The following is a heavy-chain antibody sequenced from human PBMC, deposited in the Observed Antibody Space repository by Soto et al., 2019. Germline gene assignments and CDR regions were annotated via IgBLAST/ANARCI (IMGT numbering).Heavy chain of an antibody. CDR2: IYYSGST. D-gene: IGHD6-13*01. CDR1: GGSISSYY. Sequence: SETLSLTCTVSGGSISSYYWSWIRQPPGKGLEWIGYIYYSGSTNYNPSLKSRVTISVDTSKNQFSLKLSSVTAADTAVYYCARHKAAAGLKFDYWGQGTLVTVSS. J-gene: IGHJ4*02. V-gene: IGHV4-59*08. CDR3: ARHKAAAGLKFDY.